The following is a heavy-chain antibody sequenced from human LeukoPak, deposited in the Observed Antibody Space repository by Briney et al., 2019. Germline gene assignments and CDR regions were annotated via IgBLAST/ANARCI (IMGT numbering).Heavy chain of an antibody. CDR2: INYSGNT. V-gene: IGHV4-34*01. CDR1: GGSFSGDY. J-gene: IGHJ1*01. D-gene: IGHD2-8*02. CDR3: ARGSGGPRLGL. Sequence: ETLSPTCAVYGGSFSGDYWTWIRQPPGEGLEWIGEINYSGNTNYNPSLKSRVTMSLDTSTNQFSLNLSSVTAADTASYYCARGSGGPRLGLWGQGTLVTVSS.